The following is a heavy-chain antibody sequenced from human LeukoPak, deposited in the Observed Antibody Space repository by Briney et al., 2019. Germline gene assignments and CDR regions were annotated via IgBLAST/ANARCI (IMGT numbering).Heavy chain of an antibody. CDR3: AYDDSSGYYYEDQYFQH. CDR1: GFTFSSYW. J-gene: IGHJ1*01. CDR2: ISSSSSYI. Sequence: PGGSLRLSCAASGFTFSSYWMNWVRQAPGKGLEWVSSISSSSSYIYYADSVKGRFTISRDNAKNSLYLQMNSLRAEDTAVYYCAYDDSSGYYYEDQYFQHWGQGTLVTVSS. D-gene: IGHD3-22*01. V-gene: IGHV3-21*01.